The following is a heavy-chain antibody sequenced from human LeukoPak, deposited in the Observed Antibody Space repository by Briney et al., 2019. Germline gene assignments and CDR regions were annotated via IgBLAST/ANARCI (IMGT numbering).Heavy chain of an antibody. CDR1: GASISRPGYY. CDR3: AREDGAVFDY. V-gene: IGHV4-31*03. J-gene: IGHJ4*02. Sequence: SETLSLTCTVSGASISRPGYYWSWIRQHPGKGLEWIGYIYYSGGTYYNPSLKSRVTISIDMSKNQFSLKLSSATAADTAVYYCAREDGAVFDYWGQGTLVTVSS. D-gene: IGHD4/OR15-4a*01. CDR2: IYYSGGT.